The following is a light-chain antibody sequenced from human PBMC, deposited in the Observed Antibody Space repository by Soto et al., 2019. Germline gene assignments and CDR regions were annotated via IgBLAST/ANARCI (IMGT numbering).Light chain of an antibody. CDR1: QSVSSSY. J-gene: IGKJ2*01. Sequence: EIVLTQSPGTLSLSPGERATLSCRASQSVSSSYLAWYQQKPGQAPRLRIYRASNRATGIPDRFSGSGSGTDFPLTISRLEPEDFAIYYCQQYGSSPYTFGQGTKMEIK. CDR3: QQYGSSPYT. V-gene: IGKV3-20*01. CDR2: RAS.